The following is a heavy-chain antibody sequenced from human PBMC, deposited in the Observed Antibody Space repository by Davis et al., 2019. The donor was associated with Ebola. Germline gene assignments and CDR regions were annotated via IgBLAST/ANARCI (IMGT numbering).Heavy chain of an antibody. J-gene: IGHJ4*02. Sequence: ASVKVSCKASGYTFSTSGITWVRQAPGQGLEWMGWISTYNGNTNYARKLQGRVTMTTDTSTTTAYMDLRNLRSDDTAVYYCARVWGMFAHADWWGQGTLVTVSS. CDR2: ISTYNGNT. D-gene: IGHD3-16*01. V-gene: IGHV1-18*01. CDR1: GYTFSTSG. CDR3: ARVWGMFAHADW.